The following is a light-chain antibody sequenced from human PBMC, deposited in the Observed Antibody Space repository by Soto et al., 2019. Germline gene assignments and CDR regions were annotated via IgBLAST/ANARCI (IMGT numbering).Light chain of an antibody. V-gene: IGKV3-15*01. CDR2: DAS. Sequence: EIVMTQSPATLSVSPGEGATLSCKASQNVYNNLAGYQQRPGQPPRLLIYDASTRATGISARFSGSGYGTEFTLTNSSLQSEDCAVYVCQQCRNWPLTFGGGTKVEIK. J-gene: IGKJ4*01. CDR3: QQCRNWPLT. CDR1: QNVYNN.